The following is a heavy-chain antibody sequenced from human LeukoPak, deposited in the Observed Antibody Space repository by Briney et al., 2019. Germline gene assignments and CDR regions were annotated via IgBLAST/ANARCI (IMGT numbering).Heavy chain of an antibody. Sequence: GGSLRLSCAAPGFTFDDYAMHWVRQAPGKGLEWVSGISWNSGSIGYADSVKGRFTISRDNAKNSLYLQMNSLRAEDTALYYCAKAVAGTGALDYWGQGTLVTVSS. J-gene: IGHJ4*02. D-gene: IGHD6-19*01. CDR1: GFTFDDYA. CDR2: ISWNSGSI. V-gene: IGHV3-9*01. CDR3: AKAVAGTGALDY.